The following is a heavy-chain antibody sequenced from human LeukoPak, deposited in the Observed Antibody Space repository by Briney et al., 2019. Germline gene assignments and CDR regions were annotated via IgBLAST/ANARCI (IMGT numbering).Heavy chain of an antibody. J-gene: IGHJ2*01. CDR2: IYYSGST. CDR3: TRNVLAPGSRGSYRYDNWYFDL. D-gene: IGHD3-16*02. CDR1: GGSISSHY. Sequence: SETLSLTCTVSGGSISSHYWSWIRQPPGKTLEWIGYIYYSGSTNYNPSLRSRVTISVDSSKNQFSLKLSSVTAADTAVYYCTRNVLAPGSRGSYRYDNWYFDLWGRGTLVTVSS. V-gene: IGHV4-59*11.